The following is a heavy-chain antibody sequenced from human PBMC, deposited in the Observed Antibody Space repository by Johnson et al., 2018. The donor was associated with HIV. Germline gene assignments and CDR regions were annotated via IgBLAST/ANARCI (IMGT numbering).Heavy chain of an antibody. D-gene: IGHD1-26*01. V-gene: IGHV3-33*05. CDR1: GFTFSHYG. CDR3: ARVGSGSYLLGAFDI. J-gene: IGHJ3*02. CDR2: ISYDGIKT. Sequence: QMQLVESGGGVVQPGRSLRLSCAASGFTFSHYGMHWVRQAPGKGLEWVALISYDGIKTYYVDSVKARFTISRDNAKNSLYLQMNSLRAEDTALYYCARVGSGSYLLGAFDIWGQGTMVTVSS.